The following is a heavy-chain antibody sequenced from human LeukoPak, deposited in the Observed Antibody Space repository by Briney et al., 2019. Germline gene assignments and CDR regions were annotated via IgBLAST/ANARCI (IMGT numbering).Heavy chain of an antibody. J-gene: IGHJ5*02. CDR3: AKGIAAAGTSWFDP. D-gene: IGHD6-13*01. CDR2: MNPNSGNT. Sequence: GASVKVSCKASGYTFTSYDINRVRQATGEGLEWMGWMNPNSGNTGYAQKFQGRVTMTRNTSISTAYMELSSLRSEDTAVYYCAKGIAAAGTSWFDPWGQGTLVTVSS. V-gene: IGHV1-8*01. CDR1: GYTFTSYD.